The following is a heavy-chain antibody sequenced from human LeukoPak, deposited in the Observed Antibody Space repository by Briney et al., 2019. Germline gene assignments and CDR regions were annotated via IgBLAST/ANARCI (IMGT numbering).Heavy chain of an antibody. CDR1: GYAFTNYA. J-gene: IGHJ5*01. CDR2: INPNTGNP. CDR3: ARAYQPLGGLSFPDS. V-gene: IGHV7-4-1*02. D-gene: IGHD3-16*02. Sequence: GASVKVSCKASGYAFTNYAMNWVRQAPGQGLEWMGCINPNTGNPAYAQGFTGRFVFSLDTSVTTTYLQISGLKAEDTAVYYCARAYQPLGGLSFPDSWGQGTLVTVSS.